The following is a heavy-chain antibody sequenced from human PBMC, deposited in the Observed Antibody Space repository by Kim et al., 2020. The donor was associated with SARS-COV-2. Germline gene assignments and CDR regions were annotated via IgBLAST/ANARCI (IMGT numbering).Heavy chain of an antibody. CDR3: ARDALRTLYSSSRIGAFDI. CDR2: INTNTGNP. J-gene: IGHJ3*02. CDR1: GYTFTSYA. V-gene: IGHV7-4-1*02. D-gene: IGHD6-6*01. Sequence: ASVKVSCKAAGYTFTSYAMNWVRQAPGQGLEWMGWINTNTGNPTYAQGCTGRFVFSLDTSVSTAYLQISSLKAEDTAVYYCARDALRTLYSSSRIGAFDIWGQGTMVTVSS.